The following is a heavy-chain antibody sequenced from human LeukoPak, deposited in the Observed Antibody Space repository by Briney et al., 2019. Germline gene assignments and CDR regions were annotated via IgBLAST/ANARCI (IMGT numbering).Heavy chain of an antibody. CDR1: GGSVSSYY. J-gene: IGHJ3*02. Sequence: SETLSLTCTVSGGSVSSYYWSWIRQPPGKGLEWIEYIYYSGSTNYNPSLKSRVTISVDTSKNQFSLKLSSVTAADTAVYYCARGEWELDAFDIWGQGTMVTVSS. D-gene: IGHD1-26*01. V-gene: IGHV4-59*02. CDR3: ARGEWELDAFDI. CDR2: IYYSGST.